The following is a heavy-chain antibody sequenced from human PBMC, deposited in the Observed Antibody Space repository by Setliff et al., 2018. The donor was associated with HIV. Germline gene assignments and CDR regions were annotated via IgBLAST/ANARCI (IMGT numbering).Heavy chain of an antibody. CDR2: ISGSGYP. CDR3: AKQRYYDGNDGFDV. J-gene: IGHJ3*01. V-gene: IGHV3-23*01. Sequence: WGSLRLSCAASGFTFTSYAINWVRLAPGKGLEWVSSISGSGYPYYADSVKGRFTISRDNSKNTLFLQMDSLRAEDTALYYCAKQRYYDGNDGFDVWGQGTMVTVSS. CDR1: GFTFTSYA. D-gene: IGHD3-3*01.